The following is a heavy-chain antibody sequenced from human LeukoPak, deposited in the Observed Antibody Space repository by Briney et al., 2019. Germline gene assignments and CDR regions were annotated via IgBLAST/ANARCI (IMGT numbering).Heavy chain of an antibody. CDR3: ARGRYSSRSGGYYFDI. J-gene: IGHJ4*02. CDR1: GFTLSSDW. CDR2: IKKDGIEK. D-gene: IGHD2-2*01. V-gene: IGHV3-7*01. Sequence: GGSLRLSCVVSGFTLSSDWMSWVRQAPGKGLEWVANIKKDGIEKYYVESVKGRFTISRDNAKNSLSLQMNSLRAEDTAVYYCARGRYSSRSGGYYFDIWGQGTLVTVSS.